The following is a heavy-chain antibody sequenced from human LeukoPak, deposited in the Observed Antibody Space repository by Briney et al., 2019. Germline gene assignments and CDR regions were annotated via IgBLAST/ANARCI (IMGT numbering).Heavy chain of an antibody. CDR1: GGTFSSYA. CDR2: TSAYTGNT. V-gene: IGHV1-18*01. D-gene: IGHD5/OR15-5a*01. Sequence: ASVKVSCKASGGTFSSYAISWVRQAPGEGLEWMGWTSAYTGNTNYAQKLQGRVTMTTDTSTSTAYMELRSLRSDDTAVYYCAREVSTLFDYWGQGTLVTVSS. J-gene: IGHJ4*02. CDR3: AREVSTLFDY.